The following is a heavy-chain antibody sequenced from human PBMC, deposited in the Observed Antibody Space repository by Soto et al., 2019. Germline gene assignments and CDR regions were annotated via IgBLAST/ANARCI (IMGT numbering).Heavy chain of an antibody. D-gene: IGHD1-1*01. CDR2: INPNSGGT. Sequence: XSVKVSCKASGYTFSDYYRHWVRQAPGQGLEWMGWINPNSGGTKYAPKFQGGVTMTRDTSITTAYMELSRLRSGDTAVYYCAREPATAKPEGVDFWGQGTLVTVSS. V-gene: IGHV1-2*02. CDR1: GYTFSDYY. CDR3: AREPATAKPEGVDF. J-gene: IGHJ4*02.